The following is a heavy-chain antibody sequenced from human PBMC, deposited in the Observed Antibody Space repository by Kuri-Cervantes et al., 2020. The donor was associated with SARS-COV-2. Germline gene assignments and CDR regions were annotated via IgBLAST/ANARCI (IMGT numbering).Heavy chain of an antibody. V-gene: IGHV3-30*02. Sequence: GESLKISCAASGFTFSSYGMHWVRQAPGKGLEWVAFIRYDGSNKYYADSVKGRFTISRDNSENTLYLQMNSLRAEDTAVYFCARSQVLKHLDWSYKLSYRYHMDVWGQGTTVTVSS. J-gene: IGHJ6*02. D-gene: IGHD3-9*01. CDR2: IRYDGSNK. CDR3: ARSQVLKHLDWSYKLSYRYHMDV. CDR1: GFTFSSYG.